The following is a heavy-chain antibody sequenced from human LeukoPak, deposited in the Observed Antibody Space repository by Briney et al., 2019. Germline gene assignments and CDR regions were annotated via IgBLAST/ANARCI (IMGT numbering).Heavy chain of an antibody. CDR1: GFTFNTYW. J-gene: IGHJ4*02. Sequence: GSMLLSCAASGFTFNTYWMHWLRQAPGKGLVWVSRINPDGRTTNYADSVKGRFTISRDSAKNTLYLQMNSLRVDDTATYYCAKVDGTGNSVFDYWGQRTLVPVSS. D-gene: IGHD6-19*01. CDR2: INPDGRTT. CDR3: AKVDGTGNSVFDY. V-gene: IGHV3-74*01.